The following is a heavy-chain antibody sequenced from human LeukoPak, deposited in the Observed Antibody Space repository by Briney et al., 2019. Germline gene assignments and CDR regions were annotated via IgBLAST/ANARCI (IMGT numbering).Heavy chain of an antibody. Sequence: GGSLRLSCAASGFTFTSHAMSWVRQAPGKGLEWVSVINSGGGDTYYAGSVKGRFTISRDNSKSTLYLQMNSLRADDTAVYYCAKDPWAIGPAFEIWGQGTMVTVSS. D-gene: IGHD3-22*01. J-gene: IGHJ3*02. CDR3: AKDPWAIGPAFEI. CDR1: GFTFTSHA. CDR2: INSGGGDT. V-gene: IGHV3-23*01.